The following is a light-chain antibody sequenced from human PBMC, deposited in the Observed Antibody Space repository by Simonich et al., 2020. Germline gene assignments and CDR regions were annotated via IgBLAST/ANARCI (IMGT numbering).Light chain of an antibody. V-gene: IGKV1-5*03. Sequence: DIQMTQSPSTLSASVGLRVTITCRASQSISSWLAWYPQKPGKAPKLLIYKASSLESGVPSRFSGSGSGTEFTLTISSLQPDDFATYYCQQYNSYSPTFGGGTKVEIK. J-gene: IGKJ4*01. CDR2: KAS. CDR3: QQYNSYSPT. CDR1: QSISSW.